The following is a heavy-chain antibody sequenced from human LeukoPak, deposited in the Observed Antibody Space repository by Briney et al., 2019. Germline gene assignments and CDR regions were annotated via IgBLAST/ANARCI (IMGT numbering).Heavy chain of an antibody. CDR2: ISGSGGST. V-gene: IGHV3-23*01. D-gene: IGHD3-10*01. J-gene: IGHJ6*02. CDR1: GFTFSSYA. Sequence: PGGSLRLSCAASGFTFSSYAMSWVRQAPGKGLEWVSAISGSGGSTYYADSVKGRFTISRDNSKNTLYLQMSSLRAEDTAVYYCAKDLGSGSYSYYYYGMDVWGQGTTVTVSS. CDR3: AKDLGSGSYSYYYYGMDV.